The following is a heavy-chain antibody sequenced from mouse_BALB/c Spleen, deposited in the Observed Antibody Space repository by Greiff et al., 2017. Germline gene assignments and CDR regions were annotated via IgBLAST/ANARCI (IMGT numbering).Heavy chain of an antibody. CDR2: ISSGSSTI. J-gene: IGHJ3*01. CDR3: ARHRYDEGFAY. CDR1: GFTFSSFG. V-gene: IGHV5-17*02. Sequence: EVKVVESGGGLVQPGGSRKLSCAASGFTFSSFGMHWVRQAPEKGLEWVAYISSGSSTIYYADTVKGRFTISRDNPKNTLFLQMTSLRSEDTAMYYCARHRYDEGFAYWGQGTLVTVSA. D-gene: IGHD2-14*01.